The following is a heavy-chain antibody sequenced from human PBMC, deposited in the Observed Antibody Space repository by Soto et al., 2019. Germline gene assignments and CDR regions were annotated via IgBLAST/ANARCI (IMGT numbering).Heavy chain of an antibody. V-gene: IGHV1-2*04. D-gene: IGHD6-13*01. CDR1: GYTFTGYY. CDR3: ARSNSSSWFDY. CDR2: INPNSGGT. J-gene: IGHJ4*02. Sequence: ASVKVSCKASGYTFTGYYMHCVRQAPGQGLEWMGWINPNSGGTNYAQKFQGWVTMTRDTSISTAHMELSRLRSDDTAVYYCARSNSSSWFDYWGQGTLVTVSS.